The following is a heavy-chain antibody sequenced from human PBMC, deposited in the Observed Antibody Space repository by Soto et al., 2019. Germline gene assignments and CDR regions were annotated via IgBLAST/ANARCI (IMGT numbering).Heavy chain of an antibody. CDR3: ASDGGYSYGYGPHN. CDR2: ISSSSSYI. J-gene: IGHJ4*02. Sequence: EVQLVESGGGLVKPGGSLRLYCAASGFTFSSSSMNWVRQAPGKGLEWVSSISSSSSYIYYADSVKGRLTISRDNTENSLQLQMNSLRDEDTDVYYCASDGGYSYGYGPHNRGQGTLVTVSS. CDR1: GFTFSSSS. V-gene: IGHV3-21*04. D-gene: IGHD5-18*01.